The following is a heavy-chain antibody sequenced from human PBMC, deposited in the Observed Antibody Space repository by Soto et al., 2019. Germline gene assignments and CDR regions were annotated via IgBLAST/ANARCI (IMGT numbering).Heavy chain of an antibody. CDR3: ARDRQTFRDGYNAVGL. V-gene: IGHV1-18*01. CDR1: GYTFTSYG. D-gene: IGHD6-25*01. CDR2: ISGYNGNT. Sequence: QVQLVQSGAEVKKPGASVKVSCKASGYTFTSYGISWVRQAPGQGLEWMGWISGYNGNTNYAEKLQGRVTMTTDTSTSTAYMELRSPRSDDTAVYYCARDRQTFRDGYNAVGLWGQGTLVTVSS. J-gene: IGHJ4*02.